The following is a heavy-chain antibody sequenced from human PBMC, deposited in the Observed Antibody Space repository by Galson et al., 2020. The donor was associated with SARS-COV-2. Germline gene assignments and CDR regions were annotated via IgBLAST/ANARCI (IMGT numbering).Heavy chain of an antibody. Sequence: GESLKISCTGSGYSFTSYWIGWVRQMPGKGLQWMGIIYPGDSDTRYSPSFQGQVTISADKSISTAYLQWSSLKASDTAMYYCARRVAAADGYWFFDLWGRGTLVTVSS. CDR2: IYPGDSDT. CDR1: GYSFTSYW. V-gene: IGHV5-51*01. CDR3: ARRVAAADGYWFFDL. J-gene: IGHJ2*01. D-gene: IGHD6-13*01.